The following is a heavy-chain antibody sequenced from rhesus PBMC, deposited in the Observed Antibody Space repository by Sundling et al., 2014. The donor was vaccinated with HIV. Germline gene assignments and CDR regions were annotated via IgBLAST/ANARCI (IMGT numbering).Heavy chain of an antibody. CDR2: INGNSGST. CDR1: GASISSYW. CDR3: AMGTTIFGLGSRTDY. Sequence: QVQLQESGPGLVKPSETLSLTCTVSGASISSYWWIWIRQPPGKGLEWIGEINGNSGSTNYNPSLKSRVTISRDTSKNQFSLKLSSVTAADTAVYYCAMGTTIFGLGSRTDYWGQGVLVTVSS. J-gene: IGHJ4*01. D-gene: IGHD3-3*01. V-gene: IGHV4-80*01.